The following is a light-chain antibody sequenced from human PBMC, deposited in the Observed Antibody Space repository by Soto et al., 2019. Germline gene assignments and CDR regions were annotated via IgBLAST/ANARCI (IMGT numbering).Light chain of an antibody. Sequence: QSVMTQPPSVSAAPGQKVTICCSGSSSNIGGNSVSWYQQLPGTAPKLLIYDDNKRPSGIPDRFSGSKSGTSATLGITGFQTGDAADYYCVSWDCSLSAYVFGTGTKLTVL. CDR1: SSNIGGNS. CDR2: DDN. CDR3: VSWDCSLSAYV. J-gene: IGLJ1*01. V-gene: IGLV1-51*01.